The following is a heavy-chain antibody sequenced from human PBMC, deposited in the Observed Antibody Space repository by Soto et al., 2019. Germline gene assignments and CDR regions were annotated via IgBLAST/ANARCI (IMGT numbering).Heavy chain of an antibody. CDR1: GLPFSSYA. J-gene: IGHJ4*02. D-gene: IGHD3-22*01. CDR3: TGSSGSKDY. Sequence: GGSLRLSCAASGLPFSSYAMSWVRPAPGKGLEWVSAISGSGGSTYYADSVKGRFTISRDNSKNPLYLQMNSLRAEDTAVYYCTGSSGSKDYWGQGTLVTVSS. V-gene: IGHV3-23*01. CDR2: ISGSGGST.